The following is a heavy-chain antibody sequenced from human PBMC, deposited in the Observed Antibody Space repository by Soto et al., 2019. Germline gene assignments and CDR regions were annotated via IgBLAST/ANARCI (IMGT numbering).Heavy chain of an antibody. CDR2: INHSGST. J-gene: IGHJ4*02. D-gene: IGHD6-19*01. V-gene: IGHV4-34*01. CDR3: ARTSPVAGGFDY. CDR1: GGSFSGYY. Sequence: SETLSLTCAVYGGSFSGYYWTWIRQPPGTGLEWIGEINHSGSTNYNPSLKSRVTISVDTSKNQLSLKLTSVTAADTAVYYCARTSPVAGGFDYWGQGTLVTVSS.